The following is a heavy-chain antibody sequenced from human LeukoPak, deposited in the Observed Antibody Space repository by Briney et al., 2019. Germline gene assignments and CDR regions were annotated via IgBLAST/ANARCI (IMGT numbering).Heavy chain of an antibody. Sequence: GGSLRLSCAPSGFTFSDHYMSWIRQAPGKGLEWISYIGDSGSPIYYVDSVKGRFTISRDNTKNSLFLQMDSLRAEDTAVYYCARDRRPSVYGGLDNWGQGTLVTVSS. J-gene: IGHJ4*02. V-gene: IGHV3-11*04. CDR3: ARDRRPSVYGGLDN. D-gene: IGHD4/OR15-4a*01. CDR1: GFTFSDHY. CDR2: IGDSGSPI.